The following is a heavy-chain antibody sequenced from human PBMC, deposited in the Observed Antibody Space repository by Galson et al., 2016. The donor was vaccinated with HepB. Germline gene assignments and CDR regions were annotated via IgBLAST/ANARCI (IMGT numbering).Heavy chain of an antibody. Sequence: SLRLSCAASGFTFSRYAMSWVRQAPGKGLEWVSTISGNGGSTYYADSVKGRFTISTDNSKNTLYLQMNGLRADDTAVYYCAKIIMVQGGFYFYGMNVWGHGTTVTVSS. D-gene: IGHD3-10*01. CDR2: ISGNGGST. CDR3: AKIIMVQGGFYFYGMNV. V-gene: IGHV3-23*01. CDR1: GFTFSRYA. J-gene: IGHJ6*02.